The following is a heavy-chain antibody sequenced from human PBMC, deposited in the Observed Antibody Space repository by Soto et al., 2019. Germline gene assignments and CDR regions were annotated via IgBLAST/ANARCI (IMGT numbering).Heavy chain of an antibody. D-gene: IGHD2-15*01. CDR1: GFTFSSYS. CDR2: ISSSGSYI. CDR3: ARDVDARGVVVVADTYYFDY. J-gene: IGHJ4*02. V-gene: IGHV3-21*01. Sequence: EVQLVESGGGLVKPGGSLRLSCAASGFTFSSYSMNWVRQAPGKGLEWVSSISSSGSYIYYADSVQGRFTISRDNAKNSLYLEMNSLRAEDTAVYYCARDVDARGVVVVADTYYFDYWGQGTLVTVSS.